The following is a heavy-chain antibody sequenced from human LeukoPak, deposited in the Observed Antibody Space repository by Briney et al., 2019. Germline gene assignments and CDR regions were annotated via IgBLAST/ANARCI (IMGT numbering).Heavy chain of an antibody. D-gene: IGHD6-19*01. CDR3: ARDIAVAGTDYYGMDV. Sequence: GGSLRLSCAASGFTFSDYYMSWIRQAPGKGLEWVSYISSSSSYTNYADSVKGRFTISRDNAKNSLYLQMSSLRAEDTAVYYCARDIAVAGTDYYGMDVWGKGTTVTVSS. CDR1: GFTFSDYY. CDR2: ISSSSSYT. J-gene: IGHJ6*04. V-gene: IGHV3-11*06.